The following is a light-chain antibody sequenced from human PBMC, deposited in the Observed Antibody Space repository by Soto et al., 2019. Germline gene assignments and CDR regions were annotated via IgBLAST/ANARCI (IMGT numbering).Light chain of an antibody. Sequence: DIQMTQSPSTLSASVGDRVTITCRASQSIGHWLAGYQQKPGKAPKVLIYGTSSLEIGVPSRFSGSGSGTEFTLTISSLQPDDFPTYYCQQYNSYLYTVGQETKQEIK. J-gene: IGKJ2*01. CDR1: QSIGHW. V-gene: IGKV1-5*03. CDR3: QQYNSYLYT. CDR2: GTS.